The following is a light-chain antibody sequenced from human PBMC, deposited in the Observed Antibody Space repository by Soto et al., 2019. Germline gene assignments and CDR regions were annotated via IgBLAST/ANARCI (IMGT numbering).Light chain of an antibody. CDR2: GAS. Sequence: EVVLTQSPGTLSLSPGERASLSCRASQSLRSSFLAWYQKKPGQAPRLLLYGASNRATGIPDRFSGSGSGTDFTLTISRLEPEDFAVYCCLQYASPLYTFGQGTKLEIK. CDR1: QSLRSSF. J-gene: IGKJ2*01. V-gene: IGKV3-20*01. CDR3: LQYASPLYT.